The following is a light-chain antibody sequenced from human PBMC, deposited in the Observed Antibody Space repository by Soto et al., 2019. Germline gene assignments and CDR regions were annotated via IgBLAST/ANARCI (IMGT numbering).Light chain of an antibody. Sequence: EIVLTQSPGTLSLSPGERATLSCRASQSVSSSYLAWYQQKPGQAPSLLIYGASSRATGIPDRFSGSGSGTDFTLNISRLEPEDFAVYYCQQYDSSPQPFGQG. CDR1: QSVSSSY. CDR3: QQYDSSPQP. V-gene: IGKV3-20*01. J-gene: IGKJ1*01. CDR2: GAS.